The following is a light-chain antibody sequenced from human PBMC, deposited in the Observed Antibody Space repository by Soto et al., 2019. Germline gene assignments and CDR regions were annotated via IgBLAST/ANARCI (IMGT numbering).Light chain of an antibody. CDR2: DAS. V-gene: IGKV3-11*01. CDR3: QQRSTWPLT. Sequence: EIVVTHSPATLSLSPGERATLSCRASQSISTYLAWYQQKPGQAPRLLIYDASNRATGIPARFSGSGSGTDFTLTISSLEPEDFAVYYCQQRSTWPLTFGGGTKVEIK. CDR1: QSISTY. J-gene: IGKJ4*01.